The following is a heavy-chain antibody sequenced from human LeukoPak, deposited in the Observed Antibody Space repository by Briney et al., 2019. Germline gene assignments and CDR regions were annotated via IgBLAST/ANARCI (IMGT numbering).Heavy chain of an antibody. J-gene: IGHJ4*02. CDR3: ARSRVWSDYWGYFDY. Sequence: SETLSLTCTVSGGSIIGYYWNWIRQPPGKGLDWIGYIHHSGSTNYNPSLKSRVTISVDTSKTQISLKLRAVTAADTAVYYCARSRVWSDYWGYFDYWGQGTLVTVSS. CDR1: GGSIIGYY. D-gene: IGHD3-3*01. CDR2: IHHSGST. V-gene: IGHV4-59*01.